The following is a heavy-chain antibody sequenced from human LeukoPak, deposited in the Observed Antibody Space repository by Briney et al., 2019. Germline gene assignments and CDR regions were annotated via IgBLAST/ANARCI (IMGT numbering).Heavy chain of an antibody. CDR1: GFTFSSYW. Sequence: PGGSLRLSCAASGFTFSSYWMSWVRQAPGKGLEWVANIKHDGSEKYYVDSVKGRFTISRDNAKNSVYLQMYSLRVDDTAVYYCVRDNGYFSVDYWGQGTLVAVSS. J-gene: IGHJ4*02. V-gene: IGHV3-7*01. CDR2: IKHDGSEK. CDR3: VRDNGYFSVDY. D-gene: IGHD5-18*01.